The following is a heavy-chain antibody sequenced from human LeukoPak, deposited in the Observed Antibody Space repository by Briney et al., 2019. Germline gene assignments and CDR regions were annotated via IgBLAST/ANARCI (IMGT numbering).Heavy chain of an antibody. CDR1: GYSFTSYW. CDR2: IYPGDSDT. Sequence: GESLKISCQASGYSFTSYWIGWVRQMPGKGLEWMGIIYPGDSDTRYSPSFQGQVPISADKPISTAYLQWSSLKASDTAMYYCARQYSSSWYGWFDPWGQGTLVTVSS. D-gene: IGHD6-13*01. CDR3: ARQYSSSWYGWFDP. J-gene: IGHJ5*02. V-gene: IGHV5-51*01.